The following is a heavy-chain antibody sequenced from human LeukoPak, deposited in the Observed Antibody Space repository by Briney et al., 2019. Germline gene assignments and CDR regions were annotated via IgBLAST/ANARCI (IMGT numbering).Heavy chain of an antibody. CDR3: ARNPTGGAARFYFDY. Sequence: PSETLSLTCAVYGGSFSGYYWSWIRQPPGKGLEWIGEINHSGSTNYNPSLKSRVTISVDTSKNQFSLRLNSVTAADTAVYYCARNPTGGAARFYFDYWGQGTLVTVSS. CDR2: INHSGST. D-gene: IGHD6-6*01. V-gene: IGHV4-34*01. CDR1: GGSFSGYY. J-gene: IGHJ4*02.